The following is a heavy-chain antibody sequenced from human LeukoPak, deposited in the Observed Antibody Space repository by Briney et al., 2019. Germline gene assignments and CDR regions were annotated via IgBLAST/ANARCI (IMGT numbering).Heavy chain of an antibody. V-gene: IGHV3-15*01. CDR1: GFTFINAW. Sequence: GGSLRLSCAASGFTFINAWMSWVRQVPGKGLEWVGRIKTKTEGETTDYAAPVKGRFAISRDDSKNALYLRMNSLKSEDTAVYYCTTIHDHGDYGSDYWGQGALVTVSS. D-gene: IGHD4-17*01. CDR2: IKTKTEGETT. J-gene: IGHJ4*02. CDR3: TTIHDHGDYGSDY.